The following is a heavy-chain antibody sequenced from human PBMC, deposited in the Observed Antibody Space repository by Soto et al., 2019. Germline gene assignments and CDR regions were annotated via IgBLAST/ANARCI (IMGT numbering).Heavy chain of an antibody. J-gene: IGHJ3*02. V-gene: IGHV3-33*01. CDR1: GFTFSSYG. CDR2: IWYDGSNK. D-gene: IGHD3-16*02. Sequence: QVQLVESGGGVVQPGRSLRLSCAASGFTFSSYGMHWVRQAPGKGLEWVAVIWYDGSNKYYADSVKGRFTISRDNSKNTLYLQMNSLRAEDTGVYYCARDRGGSYYDYIWGSYRYDAFDIWGQGTMVTVSS. CDR3: ARDRGGSYYDYIWGSYRYDAFDI.